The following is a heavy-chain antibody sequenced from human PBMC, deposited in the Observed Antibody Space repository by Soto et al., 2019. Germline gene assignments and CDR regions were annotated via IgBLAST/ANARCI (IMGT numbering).Heavy chain of an antibody. CDR2: ISSSSSYI. CDR3: ARVVSPDYYADY. CDR1: GFTFSSYS. V-gene: IGHV3-21*01. D-gene: IGHD3-10*01. J-gene: IGHJ4*02. Sequence: EVQLVESGGGLVKPGGSLRLSCAASGFTFSSYSINWVRQAPGKGLEWVSSISSSSSYIYYADSVKGRFTISRDNAKNSLYLQMNSLRAEDTAVYYCARVVSPDYYADYWGQGTLVTVSS.